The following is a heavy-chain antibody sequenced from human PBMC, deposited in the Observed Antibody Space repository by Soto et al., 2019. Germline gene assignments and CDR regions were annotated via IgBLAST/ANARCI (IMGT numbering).Heavy chain of an antibody. D-gene: IGHD6-13*01. V-gene: IGHV3-9*01. Sequence: AGGSLRLSCAASGFTFDDYAMHWVRQAPGKGLEWVSGISWNSGSIGYADSVKGRFTISRDNAKNSLYLQMNSLRAEDTALYYCAKVTGTASWEAFDIWGQGTMVTVAS. J-gene: IGHJ3*02. CDR1: GFTFDDYA. CDR3: AKVTGTASWEAFDI. CDR2: ISWNSGSI.